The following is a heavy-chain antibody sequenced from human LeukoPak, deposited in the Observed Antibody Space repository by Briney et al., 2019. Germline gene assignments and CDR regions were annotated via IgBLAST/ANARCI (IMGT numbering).Heavy chain of an antibody. CDR1: GFTFSSYA. Sequence: GGSLRLSCAASGFTFSSYAMSWVRQAPGKGPEWVSAISGSGGSTYYADSVKGRFTISRDNSKNTLYPQMNSLRAEDTAVYYCASPPPHYYDSSGYPDYWGQGTLVTVSS. V-gene: IGHV3-23*01. CDR2: ISGSGGST. CDR3: ASPPPHYYDSSGYPDY. D-gene: IGHD3-22*01. J-gene: IGHJ4*02.